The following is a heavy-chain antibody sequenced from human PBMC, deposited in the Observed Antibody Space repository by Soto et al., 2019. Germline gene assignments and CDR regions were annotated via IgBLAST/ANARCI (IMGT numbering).Heavy chain of an antibody. CDR1: GFTFSSYA. D-gene: IGHD3-10*01. Sequence: GGSLRLSCAASGFTFSSYAMSWVRQAPGKGLEWVSAISGSGGSTYYADSVKGRFTISRDNSKNTLYLQMNSLRAEDTAVYYCAKEGTLYYGSGSYSDYWGQGTLVTV. CDR3: AKEGTLYYGSGSYSDY. J-gene: IGHJ4*02. CDR2: ISGSGGST. V-gene: IGHV3-23*01.